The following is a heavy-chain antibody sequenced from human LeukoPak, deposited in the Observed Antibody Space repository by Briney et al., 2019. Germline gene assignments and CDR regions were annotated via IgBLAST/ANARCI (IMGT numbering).Heavy chain of an antibody. CDR2: INRDGSAK. CDR1: GFAFSTSW. CDR3: TNMDH. V-gene: IGHV3-7*01. D-gene: IGHD3-10*01. Sequence: GESVRLSCRASGFAFSTSWMTWVRQAPGKGLEWVANINRDGSAKYYLDSVRGRFTISRDNAKKSLYLHMSLLRVDDTAVYFCTNMDHWGQGTLVTVSS. J-gene: IGHJ4*02.